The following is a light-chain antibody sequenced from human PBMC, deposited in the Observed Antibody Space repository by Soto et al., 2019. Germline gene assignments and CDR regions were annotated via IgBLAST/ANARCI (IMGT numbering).Light chain of an antibody. CDR3: CSYAGSRSHVV. CDR1: SSDVGSYKL. CDR2: EDS. J-gene: IGLJ2*01. V-gene: IGLV2-23*01. Sequence: QSALTQPASVSGSPGQSITISCTGTSSDVGSYKLVSWYQQHPGKAPKLMIYEDSKRPLGVSNRFSGSKSGNTASLTISGLQAEDEADYYCCSYAGSRSHVVFGGGTKVTVL.